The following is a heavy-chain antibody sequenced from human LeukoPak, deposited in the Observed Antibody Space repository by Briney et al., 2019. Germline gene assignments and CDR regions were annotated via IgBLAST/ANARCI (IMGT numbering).Heavy chain of an antibody. D-gene: IGHD3-22*01. CDR1: GYTFTSYC. J-gene: IGHJ5*02. CDR2: INPSGGST. Sequence: ASVKDSCKASGYTFTSYCMHWVRQAPGQGLEWMGIINPSGGSTSYAQKFQGRVTMTRDTSTSTVYMELSSLRSEDTAVYYCARSLEDYYDSSGYYHPWGQGTLVTVSS. CDR3: ARSLEDYYDSSGYYHP. V-gene: IGHV1-46*01.